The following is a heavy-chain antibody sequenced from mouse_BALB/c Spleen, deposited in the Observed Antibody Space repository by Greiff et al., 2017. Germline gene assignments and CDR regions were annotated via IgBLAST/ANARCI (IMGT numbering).Heavy chain of an antibody. CDR1: GFNIKDTY. Sequence: VQLKQSGAELVKPGASVKLSCTASGFNIKDTYMHWVKQRPEQGLEWIGRIDPANGNTKYDPKFQGKATITADTSSNTAYLQLSSLTSEDTAVYYCARGGWLLRKGYFDYWGQGTTLTVSS. V-gene: IGHV14-3*02. J-gene: IGHJ2*01. CDR3: ARGGWLLRKGYFDY. CDR2: IDPANGNT. D-gene: IGHD2-3*01.